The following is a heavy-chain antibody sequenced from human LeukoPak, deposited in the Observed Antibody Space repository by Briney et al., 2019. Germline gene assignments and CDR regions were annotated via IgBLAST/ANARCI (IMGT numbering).Heavy chain of an antibody. D-gene: IGHD3-3*01. CDR2: INHSGST. Sequence: PSETLSLTCAVYGGSFSGYYWSWIRQPPGKGLEWIGEINHSGSTNYNPSLKSRVTISVDTSKNQFSLKLSSVTAADTAVYYCARSRFLEWLLFWFDPWGQGTLVTVSS. CDR1: GGSFSGYY. CDR3: ARSRFLEWLLFWFDP. V-gene: IGHV4-34*01. J-gene: IGHJ5*02.